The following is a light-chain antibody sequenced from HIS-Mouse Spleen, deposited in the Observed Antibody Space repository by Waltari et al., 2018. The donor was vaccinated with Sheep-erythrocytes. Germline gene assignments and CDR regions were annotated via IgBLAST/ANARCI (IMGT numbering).Light chain of an antibody. V-gene: IGKV1D-13*01. J-gene: IGKJ1*01. Sequence: AIQLTQSPSSLSASVGHRVTITCRASQGISSALAWYQQKPGKAAKLLIYDASSLESGVPSRFSGSGSGTDFTLTISSLQPEDFATYYCQQFNNYPRTFGQGTKVEIK. CDR3: QQFNNYPRT. CDR1: QGISSA. CDR2: DAS.